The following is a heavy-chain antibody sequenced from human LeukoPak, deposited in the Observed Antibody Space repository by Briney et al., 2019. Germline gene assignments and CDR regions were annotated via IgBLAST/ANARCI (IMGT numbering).Heavy chain of an antibody. CDR3: ASFSRRLIAAAGNNY. CDR1: GGSFSGYY. J-gene: IGHJ4*02. Sequence: PSETLSLTCAVYGGSFSGYYWSWIRQPPGKGLEWIGEINHSGSTNNNPSLKSRVTISVDTSKNQFSLKLSAVSAADTAVYYCASFSRRLIAAAGNNYWGQGTLVTVSS. CDR2: INHSGST. V-gene: IGHV4-34*01. D-gene: IGHD6-13*01.